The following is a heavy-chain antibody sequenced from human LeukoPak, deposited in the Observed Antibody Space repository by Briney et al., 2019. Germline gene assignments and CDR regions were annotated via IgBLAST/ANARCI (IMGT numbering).Heavy chain of an antibody. CDR2: ISGSGGST. Sequence: PGGSLRLSCAASGFTFSDYYMSWIRQAPGKGLEWVSAISGSGGSTYYADSVKGRFTISRDNSKNTLYLQMNSLRAEDTAVYYCAKGAISGSYSPDDAFDIWGQGTMVTVSS. CDR3: AKGAISGSYSPDDAFDI. V-gene: IGHV3-23*01. J-gene: IGHJ3*02. D-gene: IGHD1-26*01. CDR1: GFTFSDYY.